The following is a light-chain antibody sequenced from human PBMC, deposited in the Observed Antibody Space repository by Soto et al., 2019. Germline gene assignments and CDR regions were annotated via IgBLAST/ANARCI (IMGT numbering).Light chain of an antibody. V-gene: IGKV1-12*01. Sequence: DLQMTQSPSSVSASVGDRVSITCRASQGISNWLAWYQQKPGRAPKLLIYTGSSLQSGVPSRFSGTGSGTDFTHTISSLQPEDVATYYCQQANSFPLTFGGGTKVEIK. CDR2: TGS. J-gene: IGKJ4*01. CDR3: QQANSFPLT. CDR1: QGISNW.